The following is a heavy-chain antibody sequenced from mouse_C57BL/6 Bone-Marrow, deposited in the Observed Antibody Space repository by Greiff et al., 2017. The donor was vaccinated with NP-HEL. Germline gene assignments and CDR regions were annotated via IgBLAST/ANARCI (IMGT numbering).Heavy chain of an antibody. CDR3: ARHYYDGYAMDY. D-gene: IGHD1-1*01. CDR1: GFTFSDYG. CDR2: ISNLAYSI. V-gene: IGHV5-15*01. Sequence: EVKLVESGGGLVQPGGSLKLSCAASGFTFSDYGMAWVRQAPRKGPEWVAFISNLAYSIYYAATVTGRFTISRENAKNTLYLEMSSLRSEDTAMYYCARHYYDGYAMDYWGQGTSVTVSS. J-gene: IGHJ4*01.